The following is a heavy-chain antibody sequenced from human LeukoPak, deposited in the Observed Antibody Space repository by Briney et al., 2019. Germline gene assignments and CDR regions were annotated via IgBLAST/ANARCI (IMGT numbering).Heavy chain of an antibody. D-gene: IGHD2-2*01. CDR2: IYTSGST. Sequence: PSETLSLTCTVSGGSISSSSYYWGWIRQPPGKGLEWIGRIYTSGSTNYNPSLKSRVTMSVDTSKNQFSLKLSSVTAADTAVYYCAREGEIVVVPAARRNWFDPWGQGTLVTVSS. J-gene: IGHJ5*02. CDR3: AREGEIVVVPAARRNWFDP. CDR1: GGSISSSSYY. V-gene: IGHV4-39*07.